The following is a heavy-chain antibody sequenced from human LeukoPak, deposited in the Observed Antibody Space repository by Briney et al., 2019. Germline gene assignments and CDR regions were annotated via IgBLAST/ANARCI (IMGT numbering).Heavy chain of an antibody. D-gene: IGHD3-22*01. V-gene: IGHV3-7*01. Sequence: GGSLRLSCAASGFTFSSYWMSWVRQAPGQGLEWVANIKQDGSEKYYVDSVKGRFTISRDNAKNSLYLQMNSLRAEDTAVYYCARRARYYDSSGYTPWGQGTLVTVSS. CDR1: GFTFSSYW. J-gene: IGHJ4*02. CDR2: IKQDGSEK. CDR3: ARRARYYDSSGYTP.